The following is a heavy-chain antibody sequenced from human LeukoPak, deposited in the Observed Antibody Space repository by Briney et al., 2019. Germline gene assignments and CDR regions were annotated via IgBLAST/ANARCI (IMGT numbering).Heavy chain of an antibody. CDR2: IKQDGSEK. V-gene: IGHV3-7*01. J-gene: IGHJ3*02. CDR1: GFTISSYR. D-gene: IGHD1-26*01. Sequence: EGSLRLSCAASGFTISSYRMSWVRQAPGKGLERVANIKQDGSEKYYVDSVKGRFTISRDNAKNSLYLQMNSLRAEDTAVYYCARGMNLGIVGATDAFDIWGQGTMVTVSS. CDR3: ARGMNLGIVGATDAFDI.